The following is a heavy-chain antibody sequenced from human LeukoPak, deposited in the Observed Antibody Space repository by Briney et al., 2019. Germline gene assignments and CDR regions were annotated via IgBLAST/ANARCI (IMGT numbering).Heavy chain of an antibody. Sequence: PGGSLRLSCAASGFTFSSYGMHWVRQAPGKGLEWVAFIRYDGSNKYYADSVKGRFTISRDNSKNTLYLQMNSLRAKDTAVYYCAKPYYYDSSGYYSVDYWGQGTLVTVSS. V-gene: IGHV3-30*02. CDR3: AKPYYYDSSGYYSVDY. D-gene: IGHD3-22*01. CDR2: IRYDGSNK. CDR1: GFTFSSYG. J-gene: IGHJ4*02.